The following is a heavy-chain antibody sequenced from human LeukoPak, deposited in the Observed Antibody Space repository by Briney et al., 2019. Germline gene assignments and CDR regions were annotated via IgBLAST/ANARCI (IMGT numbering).Heavy chain of an antibody. V-gene: IGHV1-8*01. CDR3: ARTPLYGDYPYYYFYMDV. J-gene: IGHJ6*03. CDR2: MNPNSGNT. D-gene: IGHD4-17*01. Sequence: ASVKVSCKASGYTFTSYDINWVRQATGQGLEWMGWMNPNSGNTGYAQKFQGRVTMTRNTSISTAYMELSSLRSEDTAVYYCARTPLYGDYPYYYFYMDVWGTGTTVSISS. CDR1: GYTFTSYD.